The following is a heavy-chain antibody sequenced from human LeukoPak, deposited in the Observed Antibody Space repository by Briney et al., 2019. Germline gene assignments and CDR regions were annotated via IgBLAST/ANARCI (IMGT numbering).Heavy chain of an antibody. CDR3: ARRAYPSYPMVRGVPDY. V-gene: IGHV4-34*01. CDR2: INHRGST. J-gene: IGHJ4*02. D-gene: IGHD3-10*01. CDR1: GGSFSGYY. Sequence: PSETLSLTCAVYGGSFSGYYWSWIRQPPGKGLEWIGEINHRGSTNYNPSLKSRVTISVDTSKNQFSLKLSSVTAADTAVYYCARRAYPSYPMVRGVPDYWGQGTLVTVSS.